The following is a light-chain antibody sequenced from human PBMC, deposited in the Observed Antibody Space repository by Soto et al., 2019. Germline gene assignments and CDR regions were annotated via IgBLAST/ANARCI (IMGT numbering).Light chain of an antibody. Sequence: DTQMTQSPSSLSASVGDRVTITCRASQNIPGYLNWFQQKPGKAPKLLIYAASRLQSGVPSRFSGGESGTDFTLTISSLQPEDFATYYCLQTYSAPRTFGQGTKVEIK. CDR3: LQTYSAPRT. CDR1: QNIPGY. V-gene: IGKV1-39*01. J-gene: IGKJ1*01. CDR2: AAS.